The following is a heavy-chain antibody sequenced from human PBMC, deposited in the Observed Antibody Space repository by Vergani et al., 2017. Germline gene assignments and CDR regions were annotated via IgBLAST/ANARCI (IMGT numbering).Heavy chain of an antibody. CDR3: AKDDGARVKRWED. CDR1: GFTFSSYW. CDR2: ISGSGGST. V-gene: IGHV3-23*04. J-gene: IGHJ4*02. D-gene: IGHD1-26*01. Sequence: EVQLVESGGGLVKPGGSLRLSCAASGFTFSSYWMSWVRQAPGKGLEWVSAISGSGGSTYYADSVKGRFTISRDNSKNTLYLQMNSLRAEDTAVYYCAKDDGARVKRWEDWGQGTLVTVSS.